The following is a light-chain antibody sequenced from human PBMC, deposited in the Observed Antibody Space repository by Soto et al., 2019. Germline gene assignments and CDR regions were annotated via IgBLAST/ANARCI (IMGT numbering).Light chain of an antibody. J-gene: IGLJ2*01. CDR2: EVS. V-gene: IGLV2-8*01. Sequence: QSALTQPPSASGSPGQSVTISCTGTSSDVGAYNYVSWYQQHPGKAPKLMIYEVSKRPSGVPDRFSGSKSGNTASLTVSELQAEDVADDYCASLVRGNNLVFGGGTKLTVL. CDR3: ASLVRGNNLV. CDR1: SSDVGAYNY.